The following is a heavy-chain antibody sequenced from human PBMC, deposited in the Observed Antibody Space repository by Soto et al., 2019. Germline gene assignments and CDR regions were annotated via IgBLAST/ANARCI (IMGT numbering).Heavy chain of an antibody. D-gene: IGHD1-26*01. CDR3: ARAVGATNFDY. Sequence: SETLSLTCTVSGGSISSYYWSWIRQPPGKGLEWIGYIYYSGSTNYNPSLKSRVTISVDTSKNQFSLKLSSVTAADTAVYYCARAVGATNFDYWGQGILVTVSS. CDR2: IYYSGST. J-gene: IGHJ4*02. CDR1: GGSISSYY. V-gene: IGHV4-59*01.